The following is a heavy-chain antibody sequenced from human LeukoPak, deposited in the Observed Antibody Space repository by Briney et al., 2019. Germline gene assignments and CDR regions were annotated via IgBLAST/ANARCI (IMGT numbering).Heavy chain of an antibody. D-gene: IGHD1-14*01. CDR1: GGTFSSYA. V-gene: IGHV1-69*13. CDR2: IIPIFGTA. CDR3: ARAGPEGSYYYYYMDV. Sequence: ASVKVSCKASGGTFSSYAISWVRQAPGQGLEWMGGIIPIFGTANYAQKFQGRVTITADESTSTAYMELSSLRSEDTAVYYCARAGPEGSYYYYYMDVWGKGTTVTVSS. J-gene: IGHJ6*03.